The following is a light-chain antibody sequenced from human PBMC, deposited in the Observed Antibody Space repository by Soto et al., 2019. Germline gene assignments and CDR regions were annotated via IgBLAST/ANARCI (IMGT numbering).Light chain of an antibody. CDR1: QRISSY. J-gene: IGKJ1*01. V-gene: IGKV1-8*01. CDR2: DAS. Sequence: AIRMTQSPFSSSASTGDRVTITGRASQRISSYLALYQQKPGKDPKILIYDASTLQSGVPSRFSGSGSGTEFTLTISRLQTDEFATYYCQQYNSYPKTFGQGTKVDIK. CDR3: QQYNSYPKT.